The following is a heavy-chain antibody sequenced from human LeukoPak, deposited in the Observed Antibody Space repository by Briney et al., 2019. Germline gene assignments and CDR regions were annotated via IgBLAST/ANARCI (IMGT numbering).Heavy chain of an antibody. CDR2: IYYSGST. V-gene: IGHV4-59*11. Sequence: PSETLSLTCTVSGGSISSHYWSWIRQPPGKGLEWIGYIYYSGSTNYNPSLKSRVTISVDTSKNQFSLKLSSVTAADTAVYYCARAEGGYDFPFDYWGQGTLVTVSS. J-gene: IGHJ4*02. CDR1: GGSISSHY. CDR3: ARAEGGYDFPFDY. D-gene: IGHD5-12*01.